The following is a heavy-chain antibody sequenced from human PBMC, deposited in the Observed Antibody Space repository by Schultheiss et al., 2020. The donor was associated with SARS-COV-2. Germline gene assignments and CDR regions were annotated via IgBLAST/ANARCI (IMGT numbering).Heavy chain of an antibody. Sequence: SQTLSLTCTVSGGSISSYYWSWIRQPPGKGLEWIGYIYYRGSTNYNPSLKSRVTISVDTSKNQFSLKLSSVTAADTAVYYCASTVGYYYDSSGYYFDYWGQGTLVTVSS. CDR3: ASTVGYYYDSSGYYFDY. CDR1: GGSISSYY. CDR2: IYYRGST. J-gene: IGHJ4*02. D-gene: IGHD3-22*01. V-gene: IGHV4-59*12.